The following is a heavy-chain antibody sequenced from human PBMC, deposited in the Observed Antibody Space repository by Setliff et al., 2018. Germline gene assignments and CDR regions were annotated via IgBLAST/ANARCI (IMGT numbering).Heavy chain of an antibody. D-gene: IGHD3-10*01. CDR1: GFTFTYFG. V-gene: IGHV1-18*01. Sequence: ASVKVSCKASGFTFTYFGISWVRLAPRQGLEWMGWISGHNGKTMYAQKFQDRVVMTTDTDTGTAYMELRSLRFDDSAIYYCAKEPAVSLTEAVRRSYYDYALDVWGQGTTVTVSS. J-gene: IGHJ6*02. CDR2: ISGHNGKT. CDR3: AKEPAVSLTEAVRRSYYDYALDV.